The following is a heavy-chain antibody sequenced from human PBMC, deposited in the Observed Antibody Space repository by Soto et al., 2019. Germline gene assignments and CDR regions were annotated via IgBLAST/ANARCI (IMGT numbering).Heavy chain of an antibody. J-gene: IGHJ4*02. CDR3: ASNKREMATIDY. V-gene: IGHV4-34*01. CDR1: CGSFSGYY. CDR2: INHSGST. Sequence: SETLSLTCAVYCGSFSGYYWSWIRQPPGKGLEWIGEINHSGSTNYNPSLKSRVTISVDTSKNQFSLKLSSVTAADTAVYYCASNKREMATIDYWGQGTLVTVSS. D-gene: IGHD5-12*01.